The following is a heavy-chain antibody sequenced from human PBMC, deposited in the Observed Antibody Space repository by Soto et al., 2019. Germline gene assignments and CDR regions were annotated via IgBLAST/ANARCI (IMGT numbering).Heavy chain of an antibody. CDR3: TRDASRDSSARGWFDP. CDR2: VSDNGGRT. CDR1: GFTFINYG. D-gene: IGHD6-13*01. V-gene: IGHV3-23*01. J-gene: IGHJ5*02. Sequence: GGSLRLSCAASGFTFINYGMSWVRQAPGKGLEWVSAVSDNGGRTRYADSVKGRFTISRDNSQNTLYLQMNSLRAEDTAVYYCTRDASRDSSARGWFDPWGPGNLVTVSS.